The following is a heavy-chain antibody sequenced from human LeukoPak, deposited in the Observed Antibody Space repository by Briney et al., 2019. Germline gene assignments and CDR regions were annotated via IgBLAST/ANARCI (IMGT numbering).Heavy chain of an antibody. CDR2: ISHSGST. D-gene: IGHD6-13*01. CDR3: ARRTSSSSWYPSPAFDP. V-gene: IGHV4-34*01. J-gene: IGHJ5*02. CDR1: GGSFSAYY. Sequence: SETLSLTCAVYGGSFSAYYWTWIRQPPGKGLEWIGEISHSGSTNYNPSLKSRVTISVDTFKNQFSLKLSSVTAADTAVYYCARRTSSSSWYPSPAFDPWGQGTLVTVSS.